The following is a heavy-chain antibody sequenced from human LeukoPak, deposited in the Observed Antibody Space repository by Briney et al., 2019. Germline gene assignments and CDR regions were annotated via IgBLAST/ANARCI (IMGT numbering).Heavy chain of an antibody. J-gene: IGHJ4*02. CDR3: ARHGNWDPFDY. V-gene: IGHV4-39*01. Sequence: PSETLSLTCTVSGDSINSSDYYWAWIRQPPGEGLEWIGTIYYSGSTYYKSSLKSRLTISVDSSKNQFSLKMISVTAADTGVYYCARHGNWDPFDYWAREPWSPSPQ. CDR1: GDSINSSDYY. D-gene: IGHD7-27*01. CDR2: IYYSGST.